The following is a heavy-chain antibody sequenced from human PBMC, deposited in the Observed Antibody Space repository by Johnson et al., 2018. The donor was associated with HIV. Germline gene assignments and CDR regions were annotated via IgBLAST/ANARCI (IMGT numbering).Heavy chain of an antibody. CDR3: VKGMDSSSWYAFDI. D-gene: IGHD6-13*01. CDR2: IWYDGSNK. CDR1: GFTFNSYG. Sequence: VQLVESGGGVVQPGRSLRLSCAASGFTFNSYGMHWVRQAPGKGLEWVAVIWYDGSNKYYADSVKGRFTISRDNSKNTRYRQMNSLRAEDTAIYYCVKGMDSSSWYAFDIWGQGTMVNVSS. V-gene: IGHV3-33*06. J-gene: IGHJ3*02.